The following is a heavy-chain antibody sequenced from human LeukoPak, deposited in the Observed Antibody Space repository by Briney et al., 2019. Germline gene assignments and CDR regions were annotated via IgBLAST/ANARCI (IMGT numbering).Heavy chain of an antibody. CDR2: VRYDGSQK. V-gene: IGHV3-30*02. CDR3: AKGGARLHSYYFDY. CDR1: GFTFSNYG. Sequence: GGSLRLSCAASGFTFSNYGMHCVRQAPGKGLDWVAFVRYDGSQKYYADSVKGRFTLSRDNSKNTLYLQMNSLRAEDTAVFYCAKGGARLHSYYFDYWGQGTLVTVSS. D-gene: IGHD1-26*01. J-gene: IGHJ4*02.